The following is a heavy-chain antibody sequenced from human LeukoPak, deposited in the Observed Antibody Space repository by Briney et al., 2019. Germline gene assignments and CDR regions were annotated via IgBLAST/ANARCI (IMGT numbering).Heavy chain of an antibody. V-gene: IGHV3-53*01. Sequence: GGSLRLSCAASGFTVSSNYMSWVRQAPGKGLEWGSVIYSGGSTYYADSVKGRFTISRDNSKNTLYLQMNSLRAEDTAVYYCARDRGDGYNGAFDIWGQGTMVTVSS. D-gene: IGHD5-24*01. CDR2: IYSGGST. J-gene: IGHJ3*02. CDR3: ARDRGDGYNGAFDI. CDR1: GFTVSSNY.